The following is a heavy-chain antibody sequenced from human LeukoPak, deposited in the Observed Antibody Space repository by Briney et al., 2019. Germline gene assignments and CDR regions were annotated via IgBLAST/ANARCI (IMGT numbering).Heavy chain of an antibody. CDR3: ARDWPGYSSSSRLDS. CDR2: INPNSGGT. Sequence: GASVKVSCKASGYTFTGYYIHWVRQAPGQGLEWMGWINPNSGGTNFAQRFQGRVTMTRDTSITTAYMELTRLRSDDTAVYYCARDWPGYSSSSRLDSWGQGTLVTVSS. CDR1: GYTFTGYY. J-gene: IGHJ4*02. V-gene: IGHV1-2*02. D-gene: IGHD6-6*01.